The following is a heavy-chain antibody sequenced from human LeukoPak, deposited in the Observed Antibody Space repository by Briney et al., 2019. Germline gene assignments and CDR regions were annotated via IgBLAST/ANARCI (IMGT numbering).Heavy chain of an antibody. Sequence: ASVKVSCKASDYTFNSYGIRWVRQAPGQGLEWMGWINTYNGNTNYAQKVQGRVTMTRDTSTSTAYMELRSLRSDDTAVYYCARDRDIVILPAVDYWGQGTLVTVSS. CDR3: ARDRDIVILPAVDY. V-gene: IGHV1-18*01. CDR2: INTYNGNT. D-gene: IGHD2-2*01. J-gene: IGHJ4*02. CDR1: DYTFNSYG.